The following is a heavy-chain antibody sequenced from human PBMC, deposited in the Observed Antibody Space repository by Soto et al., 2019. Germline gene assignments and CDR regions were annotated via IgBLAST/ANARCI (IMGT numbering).Heavy chain of an antibody. CDR1: GFTFSGSW. V-gene: IGHV3-74*01. Sequence: EVQLVESGGGLVQPGGSLRLSCAASGFTFSGSWMHWVRQAPGKGLVWVSRINDDGSAPSYADFVKGRFTISRDNAKDTLFLQMNGLRAEDTAVYYCARGILGSGPANDYWGQGTLVTVSS. J-gene: IGHJ4*02. D-gene: IGHD3-10*01. CDR3: ARGILGSGPANDY. CDR2: INDDGSAP.